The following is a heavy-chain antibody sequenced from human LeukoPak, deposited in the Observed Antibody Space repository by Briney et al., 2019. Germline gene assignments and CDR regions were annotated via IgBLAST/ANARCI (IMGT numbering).Heavy chain of an antibody. CDR2: INHSGST. D-gene: IGHD3-9*01. Sequence: PSETLSLTCAVYGGSFSGYYWSWIRQPPGKGLEWIGEINHSGSTNYNPSLKSRVTISVDTSKNQFSLKLNSVTAADTAVYYCARGPRYFDWRGYYYGMDVWGQGTTVTVSS. J-gene: IGHJ6*02. CDR3: ARGPRYFDWRGYYYGMDV. CDR1: GGSFSGYY. V-gene: IGHV4-34*01.